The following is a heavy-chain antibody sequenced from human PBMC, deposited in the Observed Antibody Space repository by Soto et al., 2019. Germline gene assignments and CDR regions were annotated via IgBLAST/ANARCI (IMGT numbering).Heavy chain of an antibody. Sequence: QVHLVQSGAEVKKSGASVKVSCKGSGYDFTTYGITWVRQAPGQGLEWMAWISAHNGNTDYAQKLQGRVTVTRYTSTSTAYMELRSLRSDDTAVYYCARGRYGDYWGQGALVTVSS. CDR1: GYDFTTYG. CDR3: ARGRYGDY. CDR2: ISAHNGNT. D-gene: IGHD1-1*01. V-gene: IGHV1-18*01. J-gene: IGHJ4*02.